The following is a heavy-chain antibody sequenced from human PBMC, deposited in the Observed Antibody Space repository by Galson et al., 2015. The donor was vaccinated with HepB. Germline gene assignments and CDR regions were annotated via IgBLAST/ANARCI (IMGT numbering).Heavy chain of an antibody. D-gene: IGHD4-23*01. CDR3: ARGFGTVVNYYYGMDV. Sequence: SLRLSCAASGFTFSSYWMHWVRQAPGKGLVWVSRINSDGSSTSYTDSVKGQFTISRDNAKNTLYLQMNSLRAEDTAVYYCARGFGTVVNYYYGMDVWGQGTTVTVSS. CDR2: INSDGSST. CDR1: GFTFSSYW. V-gene: IGHV3-74*01. J-gene: IGHJ6*02.